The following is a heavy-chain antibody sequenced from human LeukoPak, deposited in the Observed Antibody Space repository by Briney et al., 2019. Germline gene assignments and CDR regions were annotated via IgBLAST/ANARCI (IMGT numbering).Heavy chain of an antibody. CDR1: GYTFTNYT. CDR3: ARVGFPTYYYYMDV. J-gene: IGHJ6*03. V-gene: IGHV7-4-1*02. D-gene: IGHD3-10*01. CDR2: ININTGNR. Sequence: ASVKVSRKASGYTFTNYTMNWVRQAPGQGLEWMGWININTGNRTYAQGFTGRFVFSLDTSVSTAYLQISSLKAEDTAMYYCARVGFPTYYYYMDVWGKGTTVTVSS.